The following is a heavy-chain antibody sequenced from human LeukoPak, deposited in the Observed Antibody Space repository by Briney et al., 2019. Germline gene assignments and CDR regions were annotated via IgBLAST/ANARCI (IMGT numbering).Heavy chain of an antibody. CDR3: ASGSAAASYYLDY. J-gene: IGHJ4*02. Sequence: GGSLRLSCAASGFTVSSNYMSWVRQAPGKGLEWVSVIYTGGTTNYADSVKGRFTSSRHISKNTLYLQMNSLRDEDTAVYYCASGSAAASYYLDYWGQGNLVTVSS. D-gene: IGHD6-13*01. V-gene: IGHV3-53*04. CDR1: GFTVSSNY. CDR2: IYTGGTT.